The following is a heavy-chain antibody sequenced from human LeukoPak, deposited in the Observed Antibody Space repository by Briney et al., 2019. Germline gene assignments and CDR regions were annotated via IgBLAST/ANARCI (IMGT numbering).Heavy chain of an antibody. J-gene: IGHJ6*02. D-gene: IGHD5-12*01. CDR3: ARATPYYYGMDV. V-gene: IGHV4-59*08. CDR2: IYYSGST. CDR1: GGSISSYY. Sequence: SETLSLTCTVSGGSISSYYWSWIRQPPGKGLEGMGYIYYSGSTKYNASLKSRGTISVETSKNQFSLKLSSVTAADTAVYYCARATPYYYGMDVWGQGTTVTVSS.